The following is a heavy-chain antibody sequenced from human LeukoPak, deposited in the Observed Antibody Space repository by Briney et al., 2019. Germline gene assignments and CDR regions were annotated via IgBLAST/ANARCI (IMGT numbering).Heavy chain of an antibody. CDR2: FDHRGGT. CDR3: ARRYCSGGSCWHFDY. Sequence: SETLSLTCAVSGYSISSDYYWGWIRQPPGKGLEWIGSFDHRGGTYYNPSLRSRVTVSVDTSKNHFSLKLSSVTAADTAVYYCARRYCSGGSCWHFDYWGQGTLVTVSS. J-gene: IGHJ4*02. CDR1: GYSISSDYY. V-gene: IGHV4-38-2*01. D-gene: IGHD2-15*01.